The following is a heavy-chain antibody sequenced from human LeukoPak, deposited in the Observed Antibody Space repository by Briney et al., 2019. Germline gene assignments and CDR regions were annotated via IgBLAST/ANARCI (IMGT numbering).Heavy chain of an antibody. V-gene: IGHV1-24*01. D-gene: IGHD2-2*01. CDR3: ATGGYCSSTSCPTPVYYYYYYMDV. Sequence: ASVKVSCKVSGYTRTELAIHWVRQAPGKGLEWMGGFDPEAGEAIYAQKFQGRVTMTEDTSTDTAYMELSSLRSEDTAVYYCATGGYCSSTSCPTPVYYYYYYMDVWGKGITVTVSS. CDR2: FDPEAGEA. J-gene: IGHJ6*03. CDR1: GYTRTELA.